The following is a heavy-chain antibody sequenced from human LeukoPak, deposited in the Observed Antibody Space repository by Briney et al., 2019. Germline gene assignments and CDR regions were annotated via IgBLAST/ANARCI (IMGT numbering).Heavy chain of an antibody. CDR3: ARPIGYYYYYGMDV. CDR1: GYTFSNYA. J-gene: IGHJ6*02. CDR2: INTNTGNP. V-gene: IGHV7-4-1*02. Sequence: ASVKVSCKASGYTFSNYAINWVRQAPGQGLEWMGWINTNTGNPAYAQGLTGRFVFSSDTSVSTAYLQISSLKAEDTAVYYCARPIGYYYYYGMDVWGQGTTVTVSS.